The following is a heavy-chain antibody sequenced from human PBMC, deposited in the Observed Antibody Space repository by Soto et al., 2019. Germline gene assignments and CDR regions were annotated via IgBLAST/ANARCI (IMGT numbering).Heavy chain of an antibody. V-gene: IGHV3-23*01. CDR1: GFTFSSYA. Sequence: SGGSLRLSCAASGFTFSSYAMSWVRQAPGKGLEWVSAISGSGGSTYYADSVKGRFTISRDNSKNTLYLQMNSLRAEDTAVYYCALRPGMVRIAAAGTRDAFDIWGQGTMVTVSS. CDR2: ISGSGGST. J-gene: IGHJ3*02. D-gene: IGHD6-13*01. CDR3: ALRPGMVRIAAAGTRDAFDI.